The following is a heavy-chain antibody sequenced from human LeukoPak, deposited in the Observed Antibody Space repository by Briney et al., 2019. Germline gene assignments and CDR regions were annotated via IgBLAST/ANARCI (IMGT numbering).Heavy chain of an antibody. CDR2: VYPGDSET. Sequence: GESLKISCQGAGYKFTSYWIGWVRQRPGKGLEWVGIVYPGDSETKYSPSFQGQVTISADKSINTAYLQWSSLEASDSAMYYCARHPGSSRIDYWGQGTLVTVSS. CDR1: GYKFTSYW. V-gene: IGHV5-51*01. CDR3: ARHPGSSRIDY. J-gene: IGHJ4*02. D-gene: IGHD2-2*01.